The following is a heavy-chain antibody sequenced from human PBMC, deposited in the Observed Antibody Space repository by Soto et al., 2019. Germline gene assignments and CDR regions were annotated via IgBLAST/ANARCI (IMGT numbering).Heavy chain of an antibody. V-gene: IGHV3-30*18. J-gene: IGHJ6*02. CDR3: AKDPNYYGSGSYHYGMDV. CDR2: ISYDGSNN. Sequence: GGSLRLSCAASGFTFSIYGMHLVRQSPGKGLEWVAVISYDGSNNYYADSVKGRFTIYRDNSKNTLYLQMNRLRAEDTAVYYCAKDPNYYGSGSYHYGMDVWGQGTTFTVSS. D-gene: IGHD3-10*01. CDR1: GFTFSIYG.